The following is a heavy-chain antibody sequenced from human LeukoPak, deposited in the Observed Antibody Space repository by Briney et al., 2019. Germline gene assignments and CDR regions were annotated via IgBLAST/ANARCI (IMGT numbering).Heavy chain of an antibody. CDR2: IAYDGSNK. CDR1: GFTFSSYG. Sequence: PGGSLRLSCAASGFTFSSYGIHWVRQAPGKGLEWVAVIAYDGSNKYYADSVKGRFTISRDNSKNTLYLQMNSLTAEDTAVYYCARSDNYYGAGSYFTYFDYWGQGTLVTVSS. J-gene: IGHJ4*02. V-gene: IGHV3-30*03. CDR3: ARSDNYYGAGSYFTYFDY. D-gene: IGHD3-10*01.